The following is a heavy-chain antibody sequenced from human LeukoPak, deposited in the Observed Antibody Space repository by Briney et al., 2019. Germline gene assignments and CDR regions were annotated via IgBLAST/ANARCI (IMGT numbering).Heavy chain of an antibody. CDR2: IYTSGST. CDR3: ATLNYYVDAFDI. CDR1: GGSISSGSYY. J-gene: IGHJ3*02. Sequence: SQTLSLTCTVSGGSISSGSYYWSWIRQPAGKGLEWIGRIYTSGSTNYNPSLKSRVTISVDTSKNQFSLKLSSVTAADTAVYYCATLNYYVDAFDIWGQGAMVTVSS. D-gene: IGHD3-10*02. V-gene: IGHV4-61*02.